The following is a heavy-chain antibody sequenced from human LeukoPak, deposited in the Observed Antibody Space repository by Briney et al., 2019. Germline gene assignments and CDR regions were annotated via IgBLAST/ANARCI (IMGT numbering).Heavy chain of an antibody. D-gene: IGHD2-2*01. V-gene: IGHV4-59*08. CDR3: ARQGRYCSSTSCYVWFDP. J-gene: IGHJ5*02. Sequence: SETLSLTCTVSGGSIGSYYWSWIRQPPGKGLEWIGYIYYSGSTNYNPSLKSRVTISVDTSKNQFSLKLSSVTAADTAVYYCARQGRYCSSTSCYVWFDPWGQGTLVTVSS. CDR2: IYYSGST. CDR1: GGSIGSYY.